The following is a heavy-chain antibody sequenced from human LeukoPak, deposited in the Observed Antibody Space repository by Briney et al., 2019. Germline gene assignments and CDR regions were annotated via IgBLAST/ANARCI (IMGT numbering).Heavy chain of an antibody. CDR3: ARVEGYCSSTSCRKVFDY. CDR1: GYTFTDYG. CDR2: IDPNSGGT. Sequence: ASVTVSCKATGYTFTDYGMHWVRQPHGQGHELMGWIDPNSGGTNYAQKFQGRVTMTRDPSISTASMELSSLGSDDPAVYYCARVEGYCSSTSCRKVFDYCGEGTLVTVSS. J-gene: IGHJ4*02. D-gene: IGHD2-2*01. V-gene: IGHV1-2*02.